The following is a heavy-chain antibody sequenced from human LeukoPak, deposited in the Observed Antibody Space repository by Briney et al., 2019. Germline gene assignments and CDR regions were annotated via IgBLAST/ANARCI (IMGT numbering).Heavy chain of an antibody. CDR3: ARPSGSYYVPDSGYFDL. CDR2: INPSGGST. Sequence: ASVTVSCKASGYSFTSYYMYWVRQAPGQGLEWMGVINPSGGSTSYAQKFQGRVTMTRDTSTSTVYMELSSLRSEDTAVYYCARPSGSYYVPDSGYFDLWGRGTLVTVSS. V-gene: IGHV1-46*01. CDR1: GYSFTSYY. D-gene: IGHD1-26*01. J-gene: IGHJ2*01.